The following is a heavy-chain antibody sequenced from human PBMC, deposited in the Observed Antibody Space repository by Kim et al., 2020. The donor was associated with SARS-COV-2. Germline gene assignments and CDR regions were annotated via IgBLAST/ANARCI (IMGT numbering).Heavy chain of an antibody. J-gene: IGHJ4*02. Sequence: KGRFTVSRDNSKNTLYRQMNSLRAEETGVYYCARDRYCSGGSCYPYYFDYWGQGTLVTVSS. V-gene: IGHV3-30*04. CDR3: ARDRYCSGGSCYPYYFDY. D-gene: IGHD2-15*01.